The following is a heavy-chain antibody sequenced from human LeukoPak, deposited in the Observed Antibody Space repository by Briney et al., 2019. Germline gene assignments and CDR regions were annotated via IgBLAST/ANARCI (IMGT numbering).Heavy chain of an antibody. CDR2: ISGSGGST. Sequence: PGGSLRLSCAASGFTFSSYAMSWVRQAPGKGLEWVSAISGSGGSTYYADSVKGRFTISRDNSKNTLDLQMNSLRAEDTAIYYCAKDVRRAYSSGWYDYWGQGTPVTVSS. J-gene: IGHJ4*02. CDR1: GFTFSSYA. D-gene: IGHD6-19*01. V-gene: IGHV3-23*01. CDR3: AKDVRRAYSSGWYDY.